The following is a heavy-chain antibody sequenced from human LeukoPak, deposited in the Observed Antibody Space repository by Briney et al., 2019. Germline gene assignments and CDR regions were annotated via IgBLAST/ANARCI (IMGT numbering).Heavy chain of an antibody. V-gene: IGHV3-23*01. J-gene: IGHJ4*02. D-gene: IGHD3-22*01. Sequence: GGSPRLSCVASGISFSNYAMTWVRQAPGKGLEWVSAISGSGGSTYYADSVEGRFTISRDNSKNTLYLQMDSLRAEDTAVYYCAKSVVYYYDSTGYYTEPYYFDYWGQGTLVTVSS. CDR2: ISGSGGST. CDR1: GISFSNYA. CDR3: AKSVVYYYDSTGYYTEPYYFDY.